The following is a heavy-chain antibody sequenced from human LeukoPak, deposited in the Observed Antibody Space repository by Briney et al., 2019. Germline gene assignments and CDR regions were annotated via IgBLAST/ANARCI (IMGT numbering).Heavy chain of an antibody. J-gene: IGHJ4*02. CDR3: TTFYHEYSPY. V-gene: IGHV3-15*01. CDR1: GFSFMNAW. D-gene: IGHD2/OR15-2a*01. CDR2: IKSNADGGTP. Sequence: GGSLRLPCAASGFSFMNAWMIWVRQAPGKGLEWVGRIKSNADGGTPDYAAPARGRFTISRDDSKNTLYLQMNSLKTEDTAVYYCTTFYHEYSPYWGRGTLVTVSS.